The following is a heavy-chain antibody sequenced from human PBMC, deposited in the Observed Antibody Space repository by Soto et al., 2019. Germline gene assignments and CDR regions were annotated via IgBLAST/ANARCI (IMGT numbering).Heavy chain of an antibody. Sequence: PGGSLRLSCAASGFTVSSNYMSWVRQAPGKGLEWVSVIYSGGSTYYADSVKGRFTISRDNSKNTLYLQMNSLRAEDTAVYYCERERHVCGSYRYGSPYFDYWGQGTLVTVSS. D-gene: IGHD3-16*02. CDR2: IYSGGST. CDR3: ERERHVCGSYRYGSPYFDY. V-gene: IGHV3-53*01. CDR1: GFTVSSNY. J-gene: IGHJ4*02.